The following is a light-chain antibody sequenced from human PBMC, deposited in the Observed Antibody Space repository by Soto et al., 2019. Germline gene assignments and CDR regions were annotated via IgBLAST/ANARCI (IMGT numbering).Light chain of an antibody. J-gene: IGLJ1*01. CDR1: TSDVGGYNF. Sequence: QSVLTQPRSVSGSPGQSVTISCTGTTSDVGGYNFVSWYQHHPGKAPKLIIYDVIQRPSGVPDRFSGSKSGSTASLTISGLQAEDEADDYCSSYAGDYTYVFGTGTKVTVL. CDR2: DVI. V-gene: IGLV2-11*01. CDR3: SSYAGDYTYV.